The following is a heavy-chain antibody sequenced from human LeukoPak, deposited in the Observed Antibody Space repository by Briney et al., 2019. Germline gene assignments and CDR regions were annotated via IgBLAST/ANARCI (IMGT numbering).Heavy chain of an antibody. Sequence: PSQTLSLTCAVSGGSISSGGYSWSWLRQPPGKGLEWIGYIYHSGSTYYNPSLKSRVTISVDRSKNQFSLKLSSVTAADTAVYYCARGSGFLTGYIGTWGQGTLVTVSS. J-gene: IGHJ4*02. CDR1: GGSISSGGYS. V-gene: IGHV4-30-2*01. CDR3: ARGSGFLTGYIGT. CDR2: IYHSGST. D-gene: IGHD3-9*01.